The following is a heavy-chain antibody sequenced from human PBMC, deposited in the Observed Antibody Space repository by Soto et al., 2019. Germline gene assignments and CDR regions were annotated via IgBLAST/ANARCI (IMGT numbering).Heavy chain of an antibody. CDR2: IIPISGTP. CDR3: ARGVGRTVRGVNLYYYYAMDV. Sequence: QVPLVQSGAEVKTPGSSVKVSCKASGGSFTTYSISWVRQAPGQGLEWMGGIIPISGTPNYAQKFQGRVTITADKYTTTAYMELNSLRFEDTAVYYCARGVGRTVRGVNLYYYYAMDVWGQGTTVTVPS. V-gene: IGHV1-69*06. CDR1: GGSFTTYS. J-gene: IGHJ6*02. D-gene: IGHD3-10*01.